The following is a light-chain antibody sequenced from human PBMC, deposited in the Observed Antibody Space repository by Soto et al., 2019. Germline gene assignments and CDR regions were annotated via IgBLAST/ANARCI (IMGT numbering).Light chain of an antibody. CDR2: DAS. Sequence: IRMTQSPSSLSASTGHRVTIACRASQSISSWLAWYQQKPGKAPKLLIYDASSLESGVPSRFSGSGSGTEFTLTISSLQPDDFATYYCQQYNSYSTFGQGTKVDI. CDR3: QQYNSYST. CDR1: QSISSW. V-gene: IGKV1-5*01. J-gene: IGKJ1*01.